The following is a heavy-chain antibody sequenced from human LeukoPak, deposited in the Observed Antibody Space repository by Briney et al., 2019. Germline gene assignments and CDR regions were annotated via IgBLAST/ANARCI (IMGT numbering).Heavy chain of an antibody. D-gene: IGHD2-15*01. Sequence: GGSLRLSCVVSGFTFSSYAMSWVRQAPGKGQEWVSAISGSGGSTYYADSVKGRFTISRDNSKNTLYLQMNSLRAEDTAVYYCAKGSSGYCSGGSCYAFDYWGQGTLVTVSS. CDR3: AKGSSGYCSGGSCYAFDY. CDR2: ISGSGGST. J-gene: IGHJ4*02. CDR1: GFTFSSYA. V-gene: IGHV3-23*01.